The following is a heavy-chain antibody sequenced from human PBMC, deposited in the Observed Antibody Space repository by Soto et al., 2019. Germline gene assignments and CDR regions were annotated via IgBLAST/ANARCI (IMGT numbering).Heavy chain of an antibody. D-gene: IGHD6-13*01. CDR3: SRERGSSSSWYRVADY. CDR2: IRSKAYGGTT. J-gene: IGHJ4*02. V-gene: IGHV3-49*03. Sequence: GGSLRLSCTASGFTFGDYTMSWFRQAPGKGLEWVGFIRSKAYGGTTEYAASVKGRFTISRDDSKSIAYVQMNSLKTEDTAVYYCSRERGSSSSWYRVADYWGQGTLVTVSS. CDR1: GFTFGDYT.